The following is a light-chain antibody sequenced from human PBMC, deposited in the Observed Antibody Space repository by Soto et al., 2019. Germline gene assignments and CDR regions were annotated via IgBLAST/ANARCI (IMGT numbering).Light chain of an antibody. CDR1: QSISSY. CDR2: AAS. CDR3: QQSYSTPRT. V-gene: IGKV1-39*01. J-gene: IGKJ1*01. Sequence: DIQMTQSPSSLSASVGDRVTITCRASQSISSYLNWYQQKPGKAPKLLIYAASSLQSGVPSRFSVSGSGTDFTLTISSLQPEAFATYYCQQSYSTPRTFGQGTKVESK.